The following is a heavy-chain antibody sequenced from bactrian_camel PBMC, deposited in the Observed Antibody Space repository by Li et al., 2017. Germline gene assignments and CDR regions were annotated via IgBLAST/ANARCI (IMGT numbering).Heavy chain of an antibody. CDR2: INGRGDVT. CDR1: KYPYSQFC. CDR3: ASVLYSDAAGPDGPPT. D-gene: IGHD4*01. Sequence: VQLVESGGGSVQAGGSLRLSCVVFKYPYSQFCMGWVRQAPGKGLEWVSGINGRGDVTNYADSVKGRFTISRDDAKNTVYLRMNSLKSEDTALYYCASVLYSDAAGPDGPPTWGQGTQVTVS. V-gene: IGHV3S40*01. J-gene: IGHJ4*01.